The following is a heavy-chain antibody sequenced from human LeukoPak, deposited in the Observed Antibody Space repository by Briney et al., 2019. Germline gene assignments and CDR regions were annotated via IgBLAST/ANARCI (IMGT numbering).Heavy chain of an antibody. J-gene: IGHJ5*02. CDR1: GGTFSSYA. V-gene: IGHV1-18*01. CDR2: ISAYNGNT. Sequence: ASVKVSCKASGGTFSSYAISWVRQAPGQGLEWMGWISAYNGNTNYAQKLQGRVTMTTDTSTSIAYMELRSLRSDDTAVYYCARGDLYDSSGGDPWGQGTLVTVSS. D-gene: IGHD3-22*01. CDR3: ARGDLYDSSGGDP.